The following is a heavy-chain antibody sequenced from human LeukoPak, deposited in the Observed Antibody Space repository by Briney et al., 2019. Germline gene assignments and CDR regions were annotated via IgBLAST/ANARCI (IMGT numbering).Heavy chain of an antibody. Sequence: ASVKVSCKASGYTFTMNGISWVRQAPGQGLEWMGWISSYNGKTNYAQRLQGRVTMTTDTSTSTAYMELRSLRSDDTAVYYCARDMRVGWFGESYDAFDIWGQGTMVTVSS. V-gene: IGHV1-18*01. CDR1: GYTFTMNG. J-gene: IGHJ3*02. D-gene: IGHD3-10*01. CDR3: ARDMRVGWFGESYDAFDI. CDR2: ISSYNGKT.